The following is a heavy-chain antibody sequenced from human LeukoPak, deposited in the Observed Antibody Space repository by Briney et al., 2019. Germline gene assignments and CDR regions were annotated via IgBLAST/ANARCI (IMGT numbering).Heavy chain of an antibody. CDR1: GGSISSYC. Sequence: SETLSLTCTVSGGSISSYCWTWIRQPPGKGLEWIGYICSSGGPNYNPSLKSRVTMSVGTFNNQFSLKLNSVTAADAAMYYCARHGGGYSFDYWGQGTLVTVSS. J-gene: IGHJ4*02. CDR3: ARHGGGYSFDY. V-gene: IGHV4-59*08. D-gene: IGHD5-24*01. CDR2: ICSSGGP.